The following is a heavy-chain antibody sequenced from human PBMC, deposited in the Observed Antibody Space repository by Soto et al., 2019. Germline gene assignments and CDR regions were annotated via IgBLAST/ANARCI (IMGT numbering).Heavy chain of an antibody. Sequence: QITLKESGPTLVKPTQTLTLTCTFSGFSLSTRGVGVGWIRQPPGKALEWLALLYWDNDKGYSPSLKSRLTLTKDASKNQVVLTVTNVDPVDTATYYCAHRPRGYSYYFDYWGQGTLVTVSS. V-gene: IGHV2-5*02. CDR1: GFSLSTRGVG. J-gene: IGHJ4*02. CDR3: AHRPRGYSYYFDY. CDR2: LYWDNDK. D-gene: IGHD5-18*01.